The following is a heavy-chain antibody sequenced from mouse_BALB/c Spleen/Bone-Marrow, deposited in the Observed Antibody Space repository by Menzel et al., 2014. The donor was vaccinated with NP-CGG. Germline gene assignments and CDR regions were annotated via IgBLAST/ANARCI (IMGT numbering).Heavy chain of an antibody. J-gene: IGHJ2*01. Sequence: QVQLQQSGAELVKPGASVKLSCKASGYTFTSYWMHWVKQRPGQGLEWIGEINPSNGRTNYNEKFKSKATLTVDKSSSTAYMQLSSLTSEDSAVYYCTITARADFDYWGQGTPRTAPS. CDR1: GYTFTSYW. D-gene: IGHD3-1*01. CDR3: TITARADFDY. CDR2: INPSNGRT. V-gene: IGHV1S81*02.